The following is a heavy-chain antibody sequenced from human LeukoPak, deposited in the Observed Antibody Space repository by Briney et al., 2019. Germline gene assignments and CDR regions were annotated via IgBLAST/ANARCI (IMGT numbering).Heavy chain of an antibody. J-gene: IGHJ4*02. Sequence: SVKVSCKASVGTFSSYAISWVRQAPGQGLEWMGGIIPIFGTANYAQKFQGRVTITADESTSTAYMELSSLRSEDTAVYYCARGPVHCSGGSCYPAAVDYWGQGTLVTVSS. V-gene: IGHV1-69*13. CDR3: ARGPVHCSGGSCYPAAVDY. CDR2: IIPIFGTA. CDR1: VGTFSSYA. D-gene: IGHD2-15*01.